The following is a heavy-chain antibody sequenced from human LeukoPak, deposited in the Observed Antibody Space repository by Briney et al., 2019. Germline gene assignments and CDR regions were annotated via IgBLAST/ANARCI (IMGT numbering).Heavy chain of an antibody. CDR3: ARGFDHFGLWFGESHAFDI. Sequence: GASVKVSCKASGGTFSSYAISWVRQAPGQGLEWMGGIIPIFGTANYAQKFQGRVTITADKSTSTAYMELSSLRSEDTAVYYCARGFDHFGLWFGESHAFDIWGQGTMVTVSS. J-gene: IGHJ3*02. CDR2: IIPIFGTA. CDR1: GGTFSSYA. V-gene: IGHV1-69*06. D-gene: IGHD3-10*01.